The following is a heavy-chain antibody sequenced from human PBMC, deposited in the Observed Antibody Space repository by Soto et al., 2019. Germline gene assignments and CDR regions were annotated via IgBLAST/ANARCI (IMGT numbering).Heavy chain of an antibody. Sequence: QVQLVESGGGVVQPGRSLRLSCAASGFTFSSYAMHWVRQAPGKGLEWVAVISYDGSNKYYADSVKGRFTISRDNSKNALYLQMTSLRAEDTAVYYCARGRLGPDSAHYYYGMDVWGQGTTVTVSS. CDR2: ISYDGSNK. J-gene: IGHJ6*02. CDR3: ARGRLGPDSAHYYYGMDV. CDR1: GFTFSSYA. D-gene: IGHD1-26*01. V-gene: IGHV3-30-3*01.